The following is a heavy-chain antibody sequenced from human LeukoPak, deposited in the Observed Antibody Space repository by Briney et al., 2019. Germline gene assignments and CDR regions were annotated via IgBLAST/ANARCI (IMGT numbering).Heavy chain of an antibody. CDR1: GFTFSDYY. J-gene: IGHJ4*02. D-gene: IGHD3-22*01. Sequence: GGSLRLSCAASGFTFSDYYMSWIRQAPGKGLEWVSYISSSGSTIYYADSVKGRFTISRDNAENSLYLQMNSLRAEDTAVYYCARYYSSGYYSNYWGQGTLVTVSS. CDR2: ISSSGSTI. CDR3: ARYYSSGYYSNY. V-gene: IGHV3-11*01.